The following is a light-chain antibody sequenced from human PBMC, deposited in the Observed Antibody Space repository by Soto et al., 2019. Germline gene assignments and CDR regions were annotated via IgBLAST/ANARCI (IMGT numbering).Light chain of an antibody. V-gene: IGLV2-8*01. J-gene: IGLJ1*01. CDR1: SSYLRGYNY. CDR3: RSYAGSNKYV. CDR2: EVS. Sequence: QSALTQPPSASGSPGQSFTISCTGTSSYLRGYNYVSWYQQHPGKAPKLMLYEVSNRPSGVPDRFSGSKSGNTASLTVSGLQAEDEADYYCRSYAGSNKYVLGSGTKVTVL.